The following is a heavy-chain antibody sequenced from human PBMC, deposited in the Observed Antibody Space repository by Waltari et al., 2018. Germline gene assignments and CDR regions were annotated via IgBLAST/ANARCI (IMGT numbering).Heavy chain of an antibody. V-gene: IGHV3-23*01. Sequence: ESGGGLVQPGGSLRLSCAASGFTFSSYAMSWVRQAPGKGLEWVSAISGSGDATYYADSVKGRFTMSRDNSNNRLYLQMNSLRAEDTAIYYCAKDKAAIVYWFDPWGQGTLVTVSS. D-gene: IGHD2-2*01. CDR1: GFTFSSYA. CDR2: ISGSGDAT. CDR3: AKDKAAIVYWFDP. J-gene: IGHJ5*02.